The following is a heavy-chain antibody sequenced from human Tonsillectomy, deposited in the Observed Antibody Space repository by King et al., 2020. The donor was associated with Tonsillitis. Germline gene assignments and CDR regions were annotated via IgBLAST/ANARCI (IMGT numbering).Heavy chain of an antibody. Sequence: VQLVESGGGLVKPGGSLRLSCAASGFTFSSYSMNWVRQAPGKGLEWVSSISSSSSYIYYADSVKGRFTISRDNAKNSLYLQMNSLRAEDTAVYYCARVSPRDCSSTSCWQIDYWGQGTLVTVSS. CDR1: GFTFSSYS. CDR3: ARVSPRDCSSTSCWQIDY. CDR2: ISSSSSYI. V-gene: IGHV3-21*01. D-gene: IGHD2-2*01. J-gene: IGHJ4*02.